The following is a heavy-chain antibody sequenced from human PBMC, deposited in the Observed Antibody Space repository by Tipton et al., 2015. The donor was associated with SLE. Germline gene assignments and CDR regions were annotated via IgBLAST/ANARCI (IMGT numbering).Heavy chain of an antibody. CDR3: ARGGTYGFAY. J-gene: IGHJ4*02. CDR2: IYTSGST. V-gene: IGHV4-4*07. Sequence: TLSLTCTGSGGSFINYYLNWLRQPAGKGLEWIGRIYTSGSTNSNPSLKSRVTMSVDMSKKQFSLKLTSVTAADSAMYYCARGGTYGFAYWGQGARVTVSA. D-gene: IGHD1-26*01. CDR1: GGSFINYY.